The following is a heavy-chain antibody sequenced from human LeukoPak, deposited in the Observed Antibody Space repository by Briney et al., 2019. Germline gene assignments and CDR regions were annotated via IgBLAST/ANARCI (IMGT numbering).Heavy chain of an antibody. J-gene: IGHJ4*02. CDR1: GYSISSGY. V-gene: IGHV3-30*18. Sequence: LSLTCTVSGYSISSGYYWGWIRQPPGKGLEWVAVISYDGSKKYYADSVKGRFTISRDNSKNTLYLQMNSLRAEDTAVYYCAKDAGDYYDSSGYHGGYFDYWGQGTLVTVSS. CDR2: ISYDGSKK. D-gene: IGHD3-22*01. CDR3: AKDAGDYYDSSGYHGGYFDY.